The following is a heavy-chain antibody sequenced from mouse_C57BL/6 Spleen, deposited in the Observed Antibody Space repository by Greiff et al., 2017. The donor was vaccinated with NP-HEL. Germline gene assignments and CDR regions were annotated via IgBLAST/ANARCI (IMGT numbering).Heavy chain of an antibody. V-gene: IGHV1-42*01. J-gene: IGHJ2*01. Sequence: EVQLVESGPELVKPGASVKISCKASGYSFTGYYMNWVKQSPEKSLEWIGEINPSTGGTTYNQKFKAKATLTVDKSSSTAYMQLKSLTSEDSAVYYCARVGSSLDYWGQGTTLTVSS. CDR3: ARVGSSLDY. CDR2: INPSTGGT. D-gene: IGHD1-1*01. CDR1: GYSFTGYY.